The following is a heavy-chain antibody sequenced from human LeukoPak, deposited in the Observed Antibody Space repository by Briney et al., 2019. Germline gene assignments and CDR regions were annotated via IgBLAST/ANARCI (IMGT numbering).Heavy chain of an antibody. D-gene: IGHD2-15*01. CDR2: INPNSGGT. CDR1: GYTFTGYY. Sequence: ASVKVSCKASGYTFTGYYMHWVRQAPGQGLEWMGWINPNSGGTSYAQKFQGRVTMTRDTSTSTVYMGLSSLRSEDMAVYYCARDYLKVVVAGTAPSAGHMDYWGQGTLVTVSS. J-gene: IGHJ4*02. CDR3: ARDYLKVVVAGTAPSAGHMDY. V-gene: IGHV1-2*02.